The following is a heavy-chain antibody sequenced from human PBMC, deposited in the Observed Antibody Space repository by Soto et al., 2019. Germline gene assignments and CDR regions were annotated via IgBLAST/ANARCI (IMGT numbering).Heavy chain of an antibody. V-gene: IGHV4-59*12. CDR3: ARTYDSNGYANEFDS. D-gene: IGHD3-22*01. J-gene: IGHJ4*02. CDR2: IYDNGIT. Sequence: QGVLQESGPGLVKPSETLSLTCSVSGRSITSYSWSWVRQPPGKGLEWLGYIYDNGITSQNPSLKSRVTMSADTSQNQFSLKLTSVTGADTAVYYCARTYDSNGYANEFDSWGQGILVTVTS. CDR1: GRSITSYS.